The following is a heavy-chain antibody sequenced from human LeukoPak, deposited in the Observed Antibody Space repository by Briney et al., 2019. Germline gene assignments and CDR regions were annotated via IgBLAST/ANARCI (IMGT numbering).Heavy chain of an antibody. CDR2: ISGSGCST. CDR1: QSTFNSYV. CDR3: AKVGAGPGSYTHFDY. D-gene: IGHD3-10*01. J-gene: IGHJ4*02. Sequence: GGSLRLSCAASQSTFNSYVMTWVRQAPGKGLEWVSGISGSGCSTYYADSVKGRFTISRDNSKNTVYLQMNSLRAEDTAVYYCAKVGAGPGSYTHFDYWGQGTLVTVSS. V-gene: IGHV3-23*01.